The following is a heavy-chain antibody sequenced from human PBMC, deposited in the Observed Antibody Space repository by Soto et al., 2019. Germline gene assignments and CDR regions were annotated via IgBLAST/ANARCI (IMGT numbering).Heavy chain of an antibody. Sequence: GGSLRLSCAASGFTFSTYAMSWVRQAPGKGLEWVSAISGSVGSTYYADSVKGRFTISRDNSKNTLYLQMNSLRAEDTAVYYCAKEKYCSGGSCPYYFDYWGQGILVTVSS. V-gene: IGHV3-23*01. D-gene: IGHD2-15*01. CDR2: ISGSVGST. CDR3: AKEKYCSGGSCPYYFDY. J-gene: IGHJ4*02. CDR1: GFTFSTYA.